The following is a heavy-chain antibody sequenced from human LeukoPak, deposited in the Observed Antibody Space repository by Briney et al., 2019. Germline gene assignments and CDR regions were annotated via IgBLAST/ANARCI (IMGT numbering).Heavy chain of an antibody. J-gene: IGHJ4*02. CDR3: ARVCREYYFDY. CDR1: GGSISSYY. D-gene: IGHD3-10*01. Sequence: SETLSLTCTVSGGSISSYYWSWLRQPPGKGLEWIGYIYYSGSTNYNPSLKSRVTISVDTSKNQFSLKLSSVTAADTAVYYCARVCREYYFDYWGQGTLVTVSS. V-gene: IGHV4-59*01. CDR2: IYYSGST.